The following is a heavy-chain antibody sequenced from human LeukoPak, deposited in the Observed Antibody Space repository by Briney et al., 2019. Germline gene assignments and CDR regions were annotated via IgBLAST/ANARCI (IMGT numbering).Heavy chain of an antibody. CDR1: TFTFNTYS. Sequence: GGSLRLSCVGSTFTFNTYSMNWVRQAPGKGLEWVSSITTSSNYKYYADSVKGRFTISRDNAKNSVYLQMNSLRDEDSAVYYCAIHVDWFPPRYFEYWGQGTLVTVSS. D-gene: IGHD3-9*01. CDR2: ITTSSNYK. V-gene: IGHV3-21*01. CDR3: AIHVDWFPPRYFEY. J-gene: IGHJ4*02.